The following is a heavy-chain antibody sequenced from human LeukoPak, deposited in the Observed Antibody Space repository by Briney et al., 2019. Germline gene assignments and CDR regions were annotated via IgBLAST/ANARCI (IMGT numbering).Heavy chain of an antibody. D-gene: IGHD2-15*01. V-gene: IGHV1-8*03. CDR2: MNPNSGNT. Sequence: ASVRVSFKASGYTFTSYDINWVRQATGQGPEWMGWMNPNSGNTGYAQKFQGRVTITRNTSISTAYMELSSLRSEDTAVYYCATPDPAARYYYYYYMDVWGKGTTVTVSS. CDR3: ATPDPAARYYYYYYMDV. CDR1: GYTFTSYD. J-gene: IGHJ6*03.